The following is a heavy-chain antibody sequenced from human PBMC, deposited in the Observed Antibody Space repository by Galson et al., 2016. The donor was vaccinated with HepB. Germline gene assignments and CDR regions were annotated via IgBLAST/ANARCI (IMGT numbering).Heavy chain of an antibody. CDR1: GGSFSGYL. CDR3: ARKFAFDI. J-gene: IGHJ3*02. CDR2: INHSGST. Sequence: SETLSLTCGVYGGSFSGYLWNWIRQAPGKGLEWIGEINHSGSTNYNPSLKSRVTISVDTSKNQFSLKLSSVTAADTAVYYCARKFAFDIWGQGTMVTVSS. V-gene: IGHV4-34*01.